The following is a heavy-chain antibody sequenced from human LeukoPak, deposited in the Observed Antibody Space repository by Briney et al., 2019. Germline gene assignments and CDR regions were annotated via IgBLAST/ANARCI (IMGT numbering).Heavy chain of an antibody. J-gene: IGHJ6*03. CDR1: RFISRHYA. CDR2: LSTGGGTA. D-gene: IGHD2-2*01. Sequence: GGSLRLSCVASRFISRHYAMNWVRQAPGKGLEWVSSLSTGGGTAFYADSVKGHFTISRDNSKSTLYLQMNSLRVEDTAIYYCVKGTSWINPYFYMDVWGKGTTVIVSS. V-gene: IGHV3-23*01. CDR3: VKGTSWINPYFYMDV.